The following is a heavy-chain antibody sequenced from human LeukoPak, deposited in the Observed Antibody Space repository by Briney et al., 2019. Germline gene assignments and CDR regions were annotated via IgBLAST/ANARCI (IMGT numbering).Heavy chain of an antibody. Sequence: GGSLRLSCVASGFTFSSYWMSWVRQAPGKGLEWVANIKQDGSEKYYVDSVKGRFTISRDNAKNSLYLQMNSLRAEDTAVYYCAKPIAAVPSEDTFDIWGQGTMVTVSS. V-gene: IGHV3-7*01. CDR1: GFTFSSYW. D-gene: IGHD6-13*01. CDR3: AKPIAAVPSEDTFDI. CDR2: IKQDGSEK. J-gene: IGHJ3*02.